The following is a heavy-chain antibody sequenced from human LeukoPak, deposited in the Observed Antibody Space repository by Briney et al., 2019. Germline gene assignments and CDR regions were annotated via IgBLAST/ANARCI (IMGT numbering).Heavy chain of an antibody. CDR3: ARDPTPQQLVNRFDY. V-gene: IGHV3-30*09. D-gene: IGHD6-13*01. J-gene: IGHJ4*02. CDR2: ISYDGSNK. CDR1: GFTFSNYA. Sequence: TGGSLRLSCAASGFTFSNYAMHWVRQAPGKGLEWVAVISYDGSNKYYADSVKGRFAISRDNSKNTLYLLMNSLRAEDTAVYYCARDPTPQQLVNRFDYWGQGTLVSVSS.